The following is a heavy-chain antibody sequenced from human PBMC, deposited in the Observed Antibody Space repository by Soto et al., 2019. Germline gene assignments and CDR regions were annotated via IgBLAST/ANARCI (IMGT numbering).Heavy chain of an antibody. J-gene: IGHJ3*02. CDR1: GFTFDDYA. V-gene: IGHV3-9*01. D-gene: IGHD5-12*01. Sequence: GGSLRLSCAASGFTFDDYAMHWVRQAPGKGLEWVSGISWNSGSIGYADSVKGRFTISRDNAKNSLYLQMNSLSAEDTALYYCAKAHSGYRVAFDSWGQGTMFTVAS. CDR2: ISWNSGSI. CDR3: AKAHSGYRVAFDS.